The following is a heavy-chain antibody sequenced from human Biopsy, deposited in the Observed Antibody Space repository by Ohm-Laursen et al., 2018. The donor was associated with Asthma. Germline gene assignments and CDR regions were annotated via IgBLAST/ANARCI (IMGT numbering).Heavy chain of an antibody. CDR1: GYTFINYA. V-gene: IGHV1-3*01. CDR3: ARTYYDFLTGQVKDAFGI. J-gene: IGHJ3*02. Sequence: ASVKVSCKASGYTFINYAIHWVRQAPGQRLEWMGWINAGNGNTKYSQKFQGRVTITRDTSASTAYMELTSLRSEDTAAYYCARTYYDFLTGQVKDAFGIWGQGTMVTVSS. D-gene: IGHD3-9*01. CDR2: INAGNGNT.